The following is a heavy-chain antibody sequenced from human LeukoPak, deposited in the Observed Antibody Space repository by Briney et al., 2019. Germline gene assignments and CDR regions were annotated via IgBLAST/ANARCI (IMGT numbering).Heavy chain of an antibody. CDR3: ATYGWLVQGFYFDY. CDR2: INPNTGGT. CDR1: GYTFTGFH. J-gene: IGHJ4*02. D-gene: IGHD6-19*01. V-gene: IGHV1-2*02. Sequence: ASVKVSCKASGYTFTGFHMHWVRQAPGQGLEWMGWINPNTGGTNYAQKFQGRVTMTRDTSISTAYMELNTLRSDDTAVYYCATYGWLVQGFYFDYWGQGTLVTVSS.